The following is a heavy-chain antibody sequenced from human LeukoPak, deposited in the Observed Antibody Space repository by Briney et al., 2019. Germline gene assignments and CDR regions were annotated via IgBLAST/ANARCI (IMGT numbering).Heavy chain of an antibody. V-gene: IGHV3-23*01. CDR3: AKGLCSTSCYSVPDHV. D-gene: IGHD2-2*01. J-gene: IGHJ4*02. CDR1: GFTFSSYA. CDR2: ISGSGGST. Sequence: GGSLRLSCAASGFTFSSYAMSWVRQAPGKGLEWVSAISGSGGSTFYADSVKGRFTISRDNSKNTLYLQMNSLRAEDTAVYYCAKGLCSTSCYSVPDHVWGQGTLVTVSS.